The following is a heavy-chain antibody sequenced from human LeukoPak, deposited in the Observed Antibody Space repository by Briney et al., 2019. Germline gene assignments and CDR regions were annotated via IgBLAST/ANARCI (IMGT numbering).Heavy chain of an antibody. CDR2: IGTAGDT. Sequence: GGSLRLSCATSGFTFSSYAMHWVRQATGKGLEWVSAIGTAGDTFYPGSVKGRFTISRDNAKNSLYLQMNSLRAEDTAVYYCARDQWDGYNNFDYWGQGTLVTVSS. CDR3: ARDQWDGYNNFDY. V-gene: IGHV3-13*01. D-gene: IGHD5-24*01. J-gene: IGHJ4*02. CDR1: GFTFSSYA.